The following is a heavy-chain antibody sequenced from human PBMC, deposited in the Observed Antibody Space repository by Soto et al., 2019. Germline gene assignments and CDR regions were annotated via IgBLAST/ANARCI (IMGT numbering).Heavy chain of an antibody. Sequence: QVQLVQSGAEVKKPGASVKVSCKASGYTFTSYDINWVRQAPGQGLEWMGWISAYNGNTNYAQKLQGRVTMTTDTSPSTAYMELRIQGTDDTAVYYCARDAPPADYWGQGTLVTVSS. CDR1: GYTFTSYD. V-gene: IGHV1-18*01. CDR2: ISAYNGNT. CDR3: ARDAPPADY. J-gene: IGHJ4*02.